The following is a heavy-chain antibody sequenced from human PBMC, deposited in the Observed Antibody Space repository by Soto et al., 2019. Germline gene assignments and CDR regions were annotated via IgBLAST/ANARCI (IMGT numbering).Heavy chain of an antibody. CDR2: IIPIFGTA. CDR1: GGTFSSYA. CDR3: ARPSRIRGYSYGPIPYYFDY. V-gene: IGHV1-69*13. Sequence: SVKVSCKASGGTFSSYAISWVRQAPGQGLEWMGGIIPIFGTANYAQKFQGRVTITADESTSTAYMELSGLRSEDTAVYYCARPSRIRGYSYGPIPYYFDYWGQGTLVTVSS. J-gene: IGHJ4*02. D-gene: IGHD5-18*01.